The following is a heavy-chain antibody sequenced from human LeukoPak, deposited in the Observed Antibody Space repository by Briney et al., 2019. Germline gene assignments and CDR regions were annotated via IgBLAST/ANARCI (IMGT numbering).Heavy chain of an antibody. D-gene: IGHD4-11*01. CDR2: IYYSGST. J-gene: IGHJ4*02. CDR3: ARETVTTVTTDYYFDY. Sequence: SETLSLTCTVSGGSISSSSYYWGWIRQPPGKGLESIGSIYYSGSTYYNPSLKSRVTISVDTSKNQFSLKLSSVTAADTAVYYCARETVTTVTTDYYFDYWGQGTLVTVSS. CDR1: GGSISSSSYY. V-gene: IGHV4-39*07.